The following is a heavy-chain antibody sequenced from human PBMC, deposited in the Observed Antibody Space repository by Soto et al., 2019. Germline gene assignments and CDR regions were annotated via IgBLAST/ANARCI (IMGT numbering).Heavy chain of an antibody. V-gene: IGHV4-39*01. CDR1: GGSISSNNYY. CDR2: IYYGRST. Sequence: SETLSLTCTISGGSISSNNYYWGWIRQPPGKGLEWIGSIYYGRSTYYNPSLQSRVTISVDTSKNQFSLTLSSVTAADTAMYYCVRHSDSGDYVTAYHFWGQGTMVTVSS. CDR3: VRHSDSGDYVTAYHF. D-gene: IGHD4-17*01. J-gene: IGHJ3*01.